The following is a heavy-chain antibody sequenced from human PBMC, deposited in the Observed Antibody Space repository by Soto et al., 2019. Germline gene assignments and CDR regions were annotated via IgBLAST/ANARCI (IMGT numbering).Heavy chain of an antibody. D-gene: IGHD5-18*01. CDR3: ARVFGEDTAMPPYYYYGMDV. V-gene: IGHV3-48*03. CDR2: ISSSGSTI. Sequence: GSLRLSCAASGFTFSSYEMNWVRQAPGKGLEWVSYISSSGSTIYYADSVKGRFTISRDNAKNSLYLQMNSLRAEDTAVYYCARVFGEDTAMPPYYYYGMDVWGQGTTVPVAS. J-gene: IGHJ6*02. CDR1: GFTFSSYE.